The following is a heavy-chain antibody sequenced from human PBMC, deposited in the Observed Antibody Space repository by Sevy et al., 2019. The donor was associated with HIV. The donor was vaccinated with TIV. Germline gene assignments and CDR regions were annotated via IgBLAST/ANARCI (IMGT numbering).Heavy chain of an antibody. CDR1: GGSVSSGNYY. V-gene: IGHV4-61*01. CDR3: ARPSSPYGGYLLGGFDI. J-gene: IGHJ3*02. D-gene: IGHD4-17*01. Sequence: SETLSLTCTVSGGSVSSGNYYWSWIRQPPGKGLEWIGYVSYSGSTNYNPSLKSRVTISVDTSKKQFSLKLNSVTAADPAVYYCARPSSPYGGYLLGGFDIWGQGTMVTVSS. CDR2: VSYSGST.